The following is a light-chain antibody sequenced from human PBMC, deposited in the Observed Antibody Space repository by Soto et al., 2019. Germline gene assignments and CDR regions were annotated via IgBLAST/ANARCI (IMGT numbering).Light chain of an antibody. CDR1: QSLLHSNGYNF. CDR3: MQSLQDPFT. V-gene: IGKV2-28*01. Sequence: DIVMTQSPASLPVTPGEPASFSCRSSQSLLHSNGYNFLDWYLQKQGQSPHLLIYLGSTRASGVPDRFSGSGSGTDFTLKISRVEAEDVGVYYCMQSLQDPFTFGPGTTVEIK. J-gene: IGKJ3*01. CDR2: LGS.